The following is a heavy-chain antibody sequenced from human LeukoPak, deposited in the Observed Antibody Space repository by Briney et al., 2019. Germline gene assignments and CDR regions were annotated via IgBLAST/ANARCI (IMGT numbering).Heavy chain of an antibody. CDR2: ISGSSNTK. Sequence: GGSLRLSCAASGFTFSSYTLIWVRQAPGKGLEWISYISGSSNTKLYADSVEGRFTISRDNAENSLYLQMNSLRAEDTAVYYCARKSGSGWPRYFDYWGQGTLATVSS. CDR1: GFTFSSYT. V-gene: IGHV3-48*01. J-gene: IGHJ4*02. D-gene: IGHD6-19*01. CDR3: ARKSGSGWPRYFDY.